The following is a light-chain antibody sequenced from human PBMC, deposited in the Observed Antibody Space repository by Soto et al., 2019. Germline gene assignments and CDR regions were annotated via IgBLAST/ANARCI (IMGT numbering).Light chain of an antibody. CDR3: SAHTTSSTVI. Sequence: QSALTQPASVSGSPGQSITISCTGTSSDVGSYNFVSWYQQHPGKAPELMLYDVSNRPSGLSNRFSGSKSGNTASLTISGLQAEDEADYYCSAHTTSSTVIFGGGTKLTVL. CDR1: SSDVGSYNF. J-gene: IGLJ2*01. V-gene: IGLV2-14*01. CDR2: DVS.